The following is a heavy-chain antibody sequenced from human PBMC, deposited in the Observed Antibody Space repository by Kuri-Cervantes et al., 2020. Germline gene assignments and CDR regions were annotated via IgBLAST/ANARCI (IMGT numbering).Heavy chain of an antibody. V-gene: IGHV3-11*01. CDR2: IRSTSNTI. CDR3: ARGHYGLDV. CDR1: GFTFSDYY. Sequence: GESLKISCAASGFTFSDYYMSWLRQDPGKGLEWTSYIRSTSNTIYYADSVKGRFTISRDNAKNSPYLQMNSLRAEDTDVYYCARGHYGLDVWGQGTTVTVSS. J-gene: IGHJ6*02.